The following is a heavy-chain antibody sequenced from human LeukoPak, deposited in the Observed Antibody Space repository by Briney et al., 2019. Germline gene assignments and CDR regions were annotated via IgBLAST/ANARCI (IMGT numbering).Heavy chain of an antibody. CDR3: AKDTYYDSSGQFDY. V-gene: IGHV3-9*01. Sequence: RTGRSLRLSCAASGFTFDDYAMHWVRHAPGKGLEWVSGISWNSGSIGYADSVKGRFTISRDNAKNSLYLQMNSLRAEDTALYYCAKDTYYDSSGQFDYWGQGTLVTVSS. D-gene: IGHD3-22*01. J-gene: IGHJ4*02. CDR2: ISWNSGSI. CDR1: GFTFDDYA.